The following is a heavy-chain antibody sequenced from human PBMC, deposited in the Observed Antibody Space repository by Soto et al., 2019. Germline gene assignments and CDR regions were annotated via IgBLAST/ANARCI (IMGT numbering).Heavy chain of an antibody. D-gene: IGHD3-3*01. J-gene: IGHJ4*02. Sequence: SETLSLTCAVSGYSISREYCWGWIRQPPGKGLEWIGSISHSGTTYYKPSLKSRVTISLDTSKNQFSLKLTSVTAADTAVYYCARGLEYYDFWSGYSDYWGQGTLVTVYS. V-gene: IGHV4-38-2*01. CDR1: GYSISREYC. CDR3: ARGLEYYDFWSGYSDY. CDR2: ISHSGTT.